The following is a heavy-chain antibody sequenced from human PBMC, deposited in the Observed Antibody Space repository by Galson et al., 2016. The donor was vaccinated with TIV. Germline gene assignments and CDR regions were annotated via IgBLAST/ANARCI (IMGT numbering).Heavy chain of an antibody. V-gene: IGHV1-69*02. J-gene: IGHJ4*02. CDR2: IIPIIGMT. D-gene: IGHD6-6*01. Sequence: VKVSCKASGSIFSTYTIFWVRQAPGQGLEWMGRIIPIIGMTNYAQKFQGRVTITADTSTNTAYMELGSLRSEDTAIYYGARAGVGAARDGGDYWGQGTLVTVSS. CDR3: ARAGVGAARDGGDY. CDR1: GSIFSTYT.